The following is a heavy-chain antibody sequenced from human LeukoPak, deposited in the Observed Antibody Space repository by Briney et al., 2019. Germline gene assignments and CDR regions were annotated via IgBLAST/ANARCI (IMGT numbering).Heavy chain of an antibody. CDR2: IYYSGST. CDR3: ARPFTPRPYYYYGMGV. J-gene: IGHJ6*02. V-gene: IGHV4-31*03. Sequence: SETLSLTCTVSGGSISSGGNYWSWIRQHPGKGLEWIGYIYYSGSTYYNPSLKSRVTISVDTSKNQFSLKLSSVTAADTAVYYCARPFTPRPYYYYGMGVWGQGTTVTVSS. CDR1: GGSISSGGNY.